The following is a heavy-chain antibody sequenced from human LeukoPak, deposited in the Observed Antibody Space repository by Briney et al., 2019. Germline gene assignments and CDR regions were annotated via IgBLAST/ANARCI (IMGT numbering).Heavy chain of an antibody. V-gene: IGHV3-48*03. CDR2: ISSSGSTI. D-gene: IGHD6-13*01. CDR1: GFTFSSYE. CDR3: ARIQQLAQIYYYYYYMDV. J-gene: IGHJ6*03. Sequence: GGSLRLSCAASGFTFSSYEMNWVRQAPGKGLEWVSYISSSGSTIYYADSVKGRFTISRDNAKNSLYLQMNSLGVEDTAVYYCARIQQLAQIYYYYYYMDVWGKGTTVTISS.